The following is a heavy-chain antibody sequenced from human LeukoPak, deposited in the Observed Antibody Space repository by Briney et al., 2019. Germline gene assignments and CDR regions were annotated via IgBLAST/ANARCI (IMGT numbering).Heavy chain of an antibody. V-gene: IGHV3-23*01. J-gene: IGHJ3*02. CDR3: AKDQGYSSGWSNAFDI. CDR2: ISGSSAGT. D-gene: IGHD6-19*01. Sequence: PGGSLRLSCEASGFTFTSTAMSWVRQAPGKGLEWVSHISGSSAGTDYADSVKGRFTISRDNSKNTLYLQMNSLRAEDTAVYYCAKDQGYSSGWSNAFDIWGQGTMVTVSS. CDR1: GFTFTSTA.